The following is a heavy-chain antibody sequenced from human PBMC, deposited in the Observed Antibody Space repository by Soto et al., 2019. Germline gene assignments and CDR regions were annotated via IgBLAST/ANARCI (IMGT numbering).Heavy chain of an antibody. CDR1: GFSLSTSGVG. D-gene: IGHD6-13*01. J-gene: IGHJ4*02. CDR3: AHRSSSWIIDY. Sequence: SGPTLVKPTQTLTLTCTFSGFSLSTSGVGVGWIRQPPGKALEWLALIFWNDDKRYSPSLKSRLTITKDISKNQVVLTMTNMDPVDTATYYCAHRSSSWIIDYWGQGSLVTVSS. CDR2: IFWNDDK. V-gene: IGHV2-5*01.